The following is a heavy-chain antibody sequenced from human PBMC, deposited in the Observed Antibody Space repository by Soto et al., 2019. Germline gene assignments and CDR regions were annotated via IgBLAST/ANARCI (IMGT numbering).Heavy chain of an antibody. V-gene: IGHV1-69*06. Sequence: QVQLVQSGAEVKKPGSSVKVSCKASGGTFSSYAISWVRQAPGQGLEWMGGIIPIFGTANYAQKFQGRVTITADKSKSTAYMERSSLRSEDTALYYCASGDSGSYYEWFDPWGQGTLVTVSS. CDR1: GGTFSSYA. CDR3: ASGDSGSYYEWFDP. J-gene: IGHJ5*02. CDR2: IIPIFGTA. D-gene: IGHD1-26*01.